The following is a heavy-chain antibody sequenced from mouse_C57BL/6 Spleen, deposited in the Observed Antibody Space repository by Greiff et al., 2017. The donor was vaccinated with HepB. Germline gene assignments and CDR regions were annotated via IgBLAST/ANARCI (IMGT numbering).Heavy chain of an antibody. CDR1: GYTFTSYW. Sequence: QVQLQQPGAELVRPGSSVKLSCKASGYTFTSYWMHWVKQRPIQGLEWIGNIDPSDSETHYNQKFKDKATLTVDKSSSTAYMQLSSLTSEDSAVYYCGREGAFPGAYYAMDYWGQGTSVTVSS. CDR2: IDPSDSET. V-gene: IGHV1-52*01. CDR3: GREGAFPGAYYAMDY. J-gene: IGHJ4*01.